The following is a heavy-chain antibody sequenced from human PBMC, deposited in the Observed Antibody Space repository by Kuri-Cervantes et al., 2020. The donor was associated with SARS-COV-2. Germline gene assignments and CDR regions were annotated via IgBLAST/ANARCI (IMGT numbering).Heavy chain of an antibody. CDR1: GGSISSNSYY. Sequence: SETLSLTCTVSGGSISSNSYYWGWIRQPPGKGLEWIGNINYRGSTYYNPSLKSRVTISVDTSKNQFSLKLTSVAAADTAVYYCARQVGYNYYHDAFDIWGQGTMVTVSS. D-gene: IGHD5-24*01. V-gene: IGHV4-39*01. CDR2: INYRGST. CDR3: ARQVGYNYYHDAFDI. J-gene: IGHJ3*02.